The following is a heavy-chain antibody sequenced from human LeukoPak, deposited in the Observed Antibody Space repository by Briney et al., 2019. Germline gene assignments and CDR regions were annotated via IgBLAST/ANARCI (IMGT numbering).Heavy chain of an antibody. CDR2: ISGSGGST. CDR3: AKDKKIGYSYGPEFDY. CDR1: GFTFSSYW. J-gene: IGHJ4*02. D-gene: IGHD5-18*01. Sequence: PGGSLRLSCAASGFTFSSYWMHWVRQAPGKGLEWVSAISGSGGSTYYADSVKGRFTISRDNSKNTLYLQMNGLRAEDTAVYYCAKDKKIGYSYGPEFDYWGQGTLVTVSS. V-gene: IGHV3-23*01.